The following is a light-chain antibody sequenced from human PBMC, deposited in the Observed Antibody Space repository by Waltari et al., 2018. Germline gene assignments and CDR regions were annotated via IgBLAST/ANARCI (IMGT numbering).Light chain of an antibody. Sequence: DIVLTQSPVTLSLSPGDRATLSCRASQSVSRTLAWYQQKPGLAPRLLIYGASTRATGIPERFSGGGSGTDFSLTISRLEPEDFAVYYCQHYVRLPVTFGQGTKVEIK. J-gene: IGKJ1*01. CDR3: QHYVRLPVT. CDR2: GAS. CDR1: QSVSRT. V-gene: IGKV3-20*01.